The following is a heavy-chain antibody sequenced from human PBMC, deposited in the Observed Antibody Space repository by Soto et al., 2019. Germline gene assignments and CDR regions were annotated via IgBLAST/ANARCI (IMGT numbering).Heavy chain of an antibody. Sequence: PSETLSLTCAVSGGSISSSNWWSWVRQPPGKGLEWIGEIYHSGSTNYNPSLKSRVTISVDKSKNQFSLKLSSVTAADTAVYYCARAYEYSSNWFDPWGQGNLVTVSS. D-gene: IGHD5-18*01. J-gene: IGHJ5*02. CDR1: GGSISSSNW. CDR3: ARAYEYSSNWFDP. CDR2: IYHSGST. V-gene: IGHV4-4*02.